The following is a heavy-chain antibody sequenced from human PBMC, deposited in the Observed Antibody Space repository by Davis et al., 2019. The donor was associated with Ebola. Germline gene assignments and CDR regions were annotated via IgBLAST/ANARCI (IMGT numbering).Heavy chain of an antibody. Sequence: PSETLSLTCTVSGGSISSHYWSWIRQPPGKGLEWIGYIYYSGSTNYNPSLKSRVTISVDTSKNQFSLKLSSVTAADTAVYYCARDVYGTIFHYGMDVWGQGTTVTVSS. CDR1: GGSISSHY. V-gene: IGHV4-59*11. CDR3: ARDVYGTIFHYGMDV. CDR2: IYYSGST. D-gene: IGHD3-9*01. J-gene: IGHJ6*02.